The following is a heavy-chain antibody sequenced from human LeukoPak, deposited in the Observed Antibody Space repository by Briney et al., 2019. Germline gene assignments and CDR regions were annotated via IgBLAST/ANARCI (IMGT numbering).Heavy chain of an antibody. D-gene: IGHD6-13*01. CDR2: ISSSGSTI. J-gene: IGHJ4*02. V-gene: IGHV3-48*03. Sequence: GGSLRLSCAASGFTFSSYEMNWVRQAPGKGLEWVSYISSSGSTIYYADSVKGRFTISRDNAKNSLYLQMNSLRAEDTAVYYCARVPLAAAGPSSDYWGQGTLATVSS. CDR1: GFTFSSYE. CDR3: ARVPLAAAGPSSDY.